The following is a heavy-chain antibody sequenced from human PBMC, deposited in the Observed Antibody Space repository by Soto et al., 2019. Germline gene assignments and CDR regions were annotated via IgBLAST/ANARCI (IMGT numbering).Heavy chain of an antibody. CDR3: ARDQLYYNDISGRPLNAFDV. CDR2: ISYSGST. J-gene: IGHJ3*01. Sequence: SETLSLTCTVSGGSISSRSYFWGWIRQPPGKGLEWIGSISYSGSTYYNPSLKSRVTISVDTSKNQFSLKLSSVTAADTAVYYCARDQLYYNDISGRPLNAFDVWGQGTMVTVSS. D-gene: IGHD3-22*01. V-gene: IGHV4-39*02. CDR1: GGSISSRSYF.